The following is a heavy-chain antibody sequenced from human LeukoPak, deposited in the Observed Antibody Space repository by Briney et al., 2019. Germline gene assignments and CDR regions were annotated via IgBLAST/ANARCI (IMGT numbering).Heavy chain of an antibody. Sequence: ASVKVSCKASGGTFTSYYMHWVRQAPGQGLEWMGIINPSGGSTSYAQKFQGRVTMTRDTSTSTVYIELSSLGSEDTAVYYCARPQLAAAAPERGYFQHWGQGTLVTVSS. V-gene: IGHV1-46*01. J-gene: IGHJ1*01. CDR3: ARPQLAAAAPERGYFQH. CDR1: GGTFTSYY. D-gene: IGHD6-13*01. CDR2: INPSGGST.